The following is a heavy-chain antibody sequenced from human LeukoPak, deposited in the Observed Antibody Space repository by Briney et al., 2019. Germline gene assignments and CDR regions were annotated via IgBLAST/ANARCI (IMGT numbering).Heavy chain of an antibody. D-gene: IGHD3-22*01. J-gene: IGHJ4*02. V-gene: IGHV1-2*02. CDR1: GYTFTGYY. Sequence: GASVKVSCKASGYTFTGYYLHWVRQAPGQGLERMGWINPNTGGTNYVQKFQGRVTMTRDTSISTAYMELSRLTSDDTAVYYCARDVTMIVVALTYWGQGTLVTVSS. CDR2: INPNTGGT. CDR3: ARDVTMIVVALTY.